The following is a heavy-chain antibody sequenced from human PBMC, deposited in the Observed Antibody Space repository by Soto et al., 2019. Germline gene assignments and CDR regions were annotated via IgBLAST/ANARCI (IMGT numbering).Heavy chain of an antibody. CDR2: LSSNGIGT. Sequence: GGSLRLSCSGSGFTVSSFGMHWVRQAPGKGLEHVSTLSSNGIGTYYADSVKGRFTFSRDTSKDTLYLQMSSLRTEDTAVYYCVKDMGQAAVGIRYPYGLDVWGLGTTVTVS. CDR1: GFTVSSFG. J-gene: IGHJ6*02. V-gene: IGHV3-64D*06. D-gene: IGHD6-13*01. CDR3: VKDMGQAAVGIRYPYGLDV.